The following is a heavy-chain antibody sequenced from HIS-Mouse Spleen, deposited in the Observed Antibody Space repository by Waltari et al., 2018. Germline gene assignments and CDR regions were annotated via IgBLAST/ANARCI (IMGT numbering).Heavy chain of an antibody. CDR3: ARRKTGDHYFDY. V-gene: IGHV4-34*01. Sequence: QVQLQQWGAGLLKPSETLSLTCAVYGGSFSGYYWSWIRQPPGKGLEWIGEINHSGSTNNNPSLKSRVTISVETSKNQFSLKLSSVTAADTAVYYCARRKTGDHYFDYWGQGTLVTVSS. CDR1: GGSFSGYY. D-gene: IGHD7-27*01. J-gene: IGHJ4*02. CDR2: INHSGST.